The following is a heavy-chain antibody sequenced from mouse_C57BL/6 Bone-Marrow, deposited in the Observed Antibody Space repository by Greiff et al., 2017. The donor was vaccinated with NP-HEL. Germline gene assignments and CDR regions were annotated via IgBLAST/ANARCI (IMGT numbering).Heavy chain of an antibody. CDR3: AESSYYGSSSLAY. V-gene: IGHV1-55*01. CDR2: IYPGSGST. Sequence: QVQLQQPGAELVKPGASVKMSCKASGYTFTSYWITWVKQRPGQGLEWIGDIYPGSGSTNYNEKFKSKATLTVDTSSSTAYMQLSSLTSEDSAVYYCAESSYYGSSSLAYWGQGTLVTVSA. J-gene: IGHJ3*01. CDR1: GYTFTSYW. D-gene: IGHD1-1*01.